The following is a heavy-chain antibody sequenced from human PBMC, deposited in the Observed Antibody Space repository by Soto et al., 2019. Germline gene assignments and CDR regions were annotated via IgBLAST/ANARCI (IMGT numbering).Heavy chain of an antibody. V-gene: IGHV1-8*01. CDR1: GYTFTSYD. D-gene: IGHD2-15*01. CDR2: MNPNSGNT. J-gene: IGHJ6*02. Sequence: QVQLVQSGAEVKKPGASVKVSCKASGYTFTSYDINWVRQATGQGLEWMGWMNPNSGNTGYAQKFQGRVTMTRNTYISAAYMEMSRLRAEDTAVYYCARAPLGYCSGGSCEYGMDVWGQGPTGTVSS. CDR3: ARAPLGYCSGGSCEYGMDV.